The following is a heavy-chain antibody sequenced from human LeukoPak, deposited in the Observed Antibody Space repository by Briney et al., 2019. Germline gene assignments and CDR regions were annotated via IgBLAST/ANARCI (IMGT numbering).Heavy chain of an antibody. CDR1: GFTFGDYA. Sequence: PGGSLRLSCTASGFTFGDYAMSWVRQAPGKGLEWVGFIRSKAYGGTTEYAASVKGRFTISRDDSKSIAYLQVNSLKTEDTAVYYCTRDLGPYGMDVWGQGTTVTVSS. V-gene: IGHV3-49*04. J-gene: IGHJ6*02. CDR3: TRDLGPYGMDV. CDR2: IRSKAYGGTT.